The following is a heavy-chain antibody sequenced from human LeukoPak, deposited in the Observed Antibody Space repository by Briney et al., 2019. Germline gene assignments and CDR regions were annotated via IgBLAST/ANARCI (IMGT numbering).Heavy chain of an antibody. J-gene: IGHJ4*02. CDR1: GFSLSRHG. CDR3: AKRADSSAHSFDY. D-gene: IGHD3-22*01. CDR2: IRNCDSTT. V-gene: IGHV3-48*04. Sequence: PGGSLRLSCAPSGFSLSRHGMKWVRQAPGRGLEWRSYIRNCDSTTYYAHSEKGRFTISRDNAKNSLYAQMDGLRVEGTAVYYCAKRADSSAHSFDYWGQGTLVTVSS.